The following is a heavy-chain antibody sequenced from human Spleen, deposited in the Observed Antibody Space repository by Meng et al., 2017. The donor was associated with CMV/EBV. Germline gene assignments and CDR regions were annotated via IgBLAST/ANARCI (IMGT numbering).Heavy chain of an antibody. D-gene: IGHD2-2*01. CDR3: ARLNGVGSSYYYFDL. CDR1: GYQCDKHW. CDR2: IYPSDSDT. Sequence: SGYQCDKHWIAWVRQMPGKGLEWVGIIYPSDSDTSYSPSFEGHVTISVDNSATSAFLHWASLRASDTAMYYCARLNGVGSSYYYFDLWGQGTLVTVSS. J-gene: IGHJ4*02. V-gene: IGHV5-51*01.